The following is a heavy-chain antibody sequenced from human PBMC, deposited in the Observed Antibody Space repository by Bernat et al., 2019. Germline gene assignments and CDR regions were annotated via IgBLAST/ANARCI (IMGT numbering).Heavy chain of an antibody. D-gene: IGHD2-21*01. CDR1: GFTFSSYE. J-gene: IGHJ1*01. V-gene: IGHV3-48*03. Sequence: VQLVESGGGLVQPGGSLRLSCAAPGFTFSSYEMNWVRQAPGKGLEWVSYISSSGSTIYYADSVKGRFTISRDNAKNTVYLQMNSLRDEDTAVYYCARDRFYSPEHWGQGILVTVSS. CDR3: ARDRFYSPEH. CDR2: ISSSGSTI.